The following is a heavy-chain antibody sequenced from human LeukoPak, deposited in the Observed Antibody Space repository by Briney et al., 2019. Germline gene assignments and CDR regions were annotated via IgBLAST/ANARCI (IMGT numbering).Heavy chain of an antibody. V-gene: IGHV4-59*08. CDR2: IYYSGST. CDR1: GGSISSYY. J-gene: IGHJ4*02. CDR3: ARNRGGPSLMATIIWGFDY. Sequence: SETLSLTCTVSGGSISSYYWSWIRQPPGKGLEWIGYIYYSGSTNYNPSLKSRVTISVDTSKNQFSLKLSSVTAADTAVYYCARNRGGPSLMATIIWGFDYWGQGTLVTVSS. D-gene: IGHD5-12*01.